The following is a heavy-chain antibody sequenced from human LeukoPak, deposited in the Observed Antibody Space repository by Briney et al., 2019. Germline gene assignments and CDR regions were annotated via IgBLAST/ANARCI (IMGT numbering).Heavy chain of an antibody. CDR3: ARGSSFDGYCSAGACDAGYYDS. J-gene: IGHJ4*02. D-gene: IGHD2-15*01. Sequence: PSETLSLTCAVYGESFSAYFWNWIRQAPGKPLEYIGEINHRGSSHYNPSLKTRVTLSVDTSKNQFSLKLTSVTAAETAVYFCARGSSFDGYCSAGACDAGYYDSWGQGTPVTVSS. CDR1: GESFSAYF. CDR2: INHRGSS. V-gene: IGHV4-34*01.